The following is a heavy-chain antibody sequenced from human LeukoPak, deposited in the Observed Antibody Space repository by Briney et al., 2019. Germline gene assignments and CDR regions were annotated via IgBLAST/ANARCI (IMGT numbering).Heavy chain of an antibody. CDR3: ASHSVLWFGELPAFDY. J-gene: IGHJ4*02. Sequence: GESLKISCKGSGYNFTSYWIGWVRQMPGKGLEWMGIIYPGDSDTRYSPSFQGQVTISADKSISTAYLQWSSLKASDTAMYYCASHSVLWFGELPAFDYWGQGTLVTVSS. V-gene: IGHV5-51*01. D-gene: IGHD3-10*01. CDR2: IYPGDSDT. CDR1: GYNFTSYW.